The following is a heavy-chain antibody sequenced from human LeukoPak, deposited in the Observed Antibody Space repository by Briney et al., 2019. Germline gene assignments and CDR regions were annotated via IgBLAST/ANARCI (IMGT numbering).Heavy chain of an antibody. D-gene: IGHD6-13*01. CDR2: ISAYNGNT. V-gene: IGHV1-18*01. J-gene: IGHJ4*02. CDR1: GYTFTSYG. Sequence: ASVKVSCKASGYTFTSYGISWVRQAPGQGLEWMGWISAYNGNTNYAQKLQGRVTMTTDTSTSTAYMELRSLRSDDTAVYYCARGSAYLKQQLEVCFDYWGQGTLVTVSS. CDR3: ARGSAYLKQQLEVCFDY.